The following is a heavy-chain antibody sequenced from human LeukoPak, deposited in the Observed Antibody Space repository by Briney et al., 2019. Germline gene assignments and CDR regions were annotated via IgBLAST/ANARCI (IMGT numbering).Heavy chain of an antibody. D-gene: IGHD3-22*01. CDR3: ARTYYYDSSGYYTNWFDP. V-gene: IGHV1-69*04. CDR2: IIPILGIA. Sequence: GASVKVSCRAFGYTLTTYGITWVRQAPGQGLEWMGRIIPILGIANYAQKFQGRVTITADKSTSTAYMELSSLRSEDTAVYYCARTYYYDSSGYYTNWFDPWGQGTLVTVSS. J-gene: IGHJ5*02. CDR1: GYTLTTYG.